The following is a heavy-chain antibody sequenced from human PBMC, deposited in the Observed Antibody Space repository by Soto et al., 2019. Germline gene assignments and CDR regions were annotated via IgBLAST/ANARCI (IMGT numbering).Heavy chain of an antibody. CDR2: IYHSGST. D-gene: IGHD2-21*01. V-gene: IGHV4-30-2*01. CDR1: GGSISSCGYS. CDR3: ARGRPVVYYFDY. J-gene: IGHJ4*02. Sequence: PSETLSLTCAVSGGSISSCGYSWSWIRHPPGKGLEWIGYIYHSGSTYYNPSLKSRVTISVDRSKNQFSLKLSSVTAADTAVYYCARGRPVVYYFDYWGQGTLVTVSS.